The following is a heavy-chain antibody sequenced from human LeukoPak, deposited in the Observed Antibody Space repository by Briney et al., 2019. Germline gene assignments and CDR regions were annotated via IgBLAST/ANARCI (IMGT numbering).Heavy chain of an antibody. V-gene: IGHV3-23*01. CDR3: ARDRLRAMLFFDS. CDR2: ITGTGHIT. CDR1: GFTFSSYG. J-gene: IGHJ4*02. D-gene: IGHD3-16*01. Sequence: PGGSLRLSCAASGFTFSSYGMSWVRQAPGKGLEWVSAITGTGHITYYADSVKGRFTISRDNSKNTLYLQMNSLRAEDTALYYCARDRLRAMLFFDSWGQGTLVTVSS.